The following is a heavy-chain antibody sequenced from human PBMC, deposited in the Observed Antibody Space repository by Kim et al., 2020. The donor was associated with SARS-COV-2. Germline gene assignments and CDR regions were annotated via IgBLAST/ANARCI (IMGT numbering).Heavy chain of an antibody. J-gene: IGHJ4*01. V-gene: IGHV3-30*18. Sequence: GGSLRLSCAASGFTFSSYGMHWVRQAPGKGLEWVAVISYDGSNKYYADSVKGRFTISRDNSKNTLYLQMNSLRAEDTAVYYCAKVGYSSSSGGSWDYWG. D-gene: IGHD6-6*01. CDR1: GFTFSSYG. CDR3: AKVGYSSSSGGSWDY. CDR2: ISYDGSNK.